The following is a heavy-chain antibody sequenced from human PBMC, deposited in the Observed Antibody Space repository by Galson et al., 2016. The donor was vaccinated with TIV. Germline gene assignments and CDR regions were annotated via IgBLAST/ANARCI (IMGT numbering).Heavy chain of an antibody. CDR2: ISSSGFS. Sequence: ETLSLTCNVSGDSISSSYWSWIRQPPGKGLEWIGFISSSGFSNYNPTLKSRVTMSVDASKKQISLRLSSLTAADTAVYFCANDYGAGYFDHWGQGAVVTVSS. V-gene: IGHV4-4*08. CDR3: ANDYGAGYFDH. J-gene: IGHJ4*02. D-gene: IGHD4-17*01. CDR1: GDSISSSY.